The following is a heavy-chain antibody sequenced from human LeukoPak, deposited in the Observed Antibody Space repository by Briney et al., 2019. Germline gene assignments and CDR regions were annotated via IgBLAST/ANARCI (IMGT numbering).Heavy chain of an antibody. CDR1: GYTFTGYY. Sequence: SVKVSCKASGYTFTGYYMHWVRQAPGQGREWMGCINPNSGGTDYAQKLQGRVTMTRDTSISTAYMELSRLRSDDTAVYYCASEVVLLPPGPYGMDVWGQGTTVTVSS. CDR2: INPNSGGT. J-gene: IGHJ6*02. V-gene: IGHV1-2*02. CDR3: ASEVVLLPPGPYGMDV. D-gene: IGHD2-2*01.